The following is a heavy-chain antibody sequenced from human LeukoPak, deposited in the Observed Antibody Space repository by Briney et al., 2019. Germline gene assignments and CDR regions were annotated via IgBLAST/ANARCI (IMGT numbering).Heavy chain of an antibody. Sequence: GGSLRLSCAASGFTFRSYAMSWVRQAPGKGLEWVSTISGSGGDTYYADPVKGRFTISRDNSRNTLNLQQNILRAEDTAVYHCAKDHYDSSGYYYGFDYWGQGTLVTVSS. CDR3: AKDHYDSSGYYYGFDY. J-gene: IGHJ4*02. D-gene: IGHD3-22*01. V-gene: IGHV3-23*01. CDR1: GFTFRSYA. CDR2: ISGSGGDT.